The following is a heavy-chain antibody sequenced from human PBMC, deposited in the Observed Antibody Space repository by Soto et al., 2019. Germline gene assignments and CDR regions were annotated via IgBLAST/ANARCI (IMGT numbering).Heavy chain of an antibody. D-gene: IGHD3-10*01. CDR3: SRVDPGETSPFDH. CDR1: GYSLISYY. Sequence: ASVRVSCKASGYSLISYYIHWVRQAPGQGLEWMGWINPFDGSRMFAQSFQGRVTMTRDTSTSTVYMEVSSLRSEDTAVYYCSRVDPGETSPFDHWGQG. V-gene: IGHV1-46*03. CDR2: INPFDGSR. J-gene: IGHJ4*02.